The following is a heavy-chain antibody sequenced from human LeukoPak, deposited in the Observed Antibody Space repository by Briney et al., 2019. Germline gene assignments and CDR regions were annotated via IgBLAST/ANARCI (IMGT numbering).Heavy chain of an antibody. CDR1: GGSIGSSSYY. CDR2: ICLSGST. Sequence: SETLSLTCTVSGGSIGSSSYYWGWIRQPPGKGLEWIGSICLSGSTYYNPSLKSRVTISLDTSENHVSLRLTSVTAEDTAVYYCAREDLGGSGWTYFDYWGQGSLVTVSS. D-gene: IGHD6-19*01. V-gene: IGHV4-39*07. CDR3: AREDLGGSGWTYFDY. J-gene: IGHJ4*02.